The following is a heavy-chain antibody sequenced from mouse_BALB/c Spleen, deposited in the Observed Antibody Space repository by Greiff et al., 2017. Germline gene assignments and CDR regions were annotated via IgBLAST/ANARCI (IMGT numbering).Heavy chain of an antibody. CDR2: IYPGSGST. J-gene: IGHJ3*01. Sequence: LQQPGSELVRPGASVKLSCKASGYTFTSYWMHWVKQRPGQGLEWIGNIYPGSGSTNYDEKFKSKATLTVDTSSSTAYMQLSSLTSEDSAVYYCTRVTARATWCAYWGQGTLVTVSA. V-gene: IGHV1S22*01. CDR3: TRVTARATWCAY. D-gene: IGHD3-2*01. CDR1: GYTFTSYW.